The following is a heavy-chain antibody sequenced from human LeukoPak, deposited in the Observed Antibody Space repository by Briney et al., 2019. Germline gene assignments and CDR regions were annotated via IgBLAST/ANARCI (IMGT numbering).Heavy chain of an antibody. CDR3: AREHCSGGSCCGIDY. Sequence: ASVKVSCKASGYTFTGYYMHWVRQAPGQGLEWMGWINPNSGGTNYAQKFQGRVTMTRDTSISTAYMELSRLRSDDTAVYYCAREHCSGGSCCGIDYWGQGTLVAVSS. D-gene: IGHD2-15*01. CDR1: GYTFTGYY. J-gene: IGHJ4*02. CDR2: INPNSGGT. V-gene: IGHV1-2*02.